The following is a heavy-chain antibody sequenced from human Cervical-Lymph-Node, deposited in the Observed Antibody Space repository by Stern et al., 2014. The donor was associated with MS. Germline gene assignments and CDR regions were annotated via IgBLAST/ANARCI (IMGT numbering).Heavy chain of an antibody. Sequence: DQLVESGPGLVKPSETLSLTCTVSGGSISSNYWSWIRQPPGKGLEWIGYLSYSGNTNYNPSLKSRVTTSVDTSKNQITLSLSSWPAADTAVYYCARHGPPRRRDDSNHPNFDYWGPGTLVAVSS. D-gene: IGHD5-24*01. CDR3: ARHGPPRRRDDSNHPNFDY. V-gene: IGHV4-59*08. J-gene: IGHJ4*02. CDR1: GGSISSNY. CDR2: LSYSGNT.